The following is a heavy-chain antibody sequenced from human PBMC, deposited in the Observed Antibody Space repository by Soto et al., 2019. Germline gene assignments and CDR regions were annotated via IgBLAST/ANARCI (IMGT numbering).Heavy chain of an antibody. CDR3: ARIRVTMVRGVIINYYYYGMDV. CDR1: VGSFSVYY. V-gene: IGHV4-34*01. J-gene: IGHJ6*01. D-gene: IGHD3-10*01. CDR2: INHSGST. Sequence: SETLSLTCAFYVGSFSVYYWSWIRQPPGKGLDLIGEINHSGSTNYNPSLKSRVTISVDTSKNQFSLKLSSVTAADTAVYYCARIRVTMVRGVIINYYYYGMDVWGQGTTVTVSS.